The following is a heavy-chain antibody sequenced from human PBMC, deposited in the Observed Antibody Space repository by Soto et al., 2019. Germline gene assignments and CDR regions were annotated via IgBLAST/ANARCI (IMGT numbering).Heavy chain of an antibody. D-gene: IGHD1-26*01. V-gene: IGHV3-33*01. Sequence: QVQLVESGGGVVQPGRSLRLSCAASGFTFNNFGIHWVRQAPGKGLEWVAVIWYDGSNKFYADSVKGRVTISRDNSKITLYLQMNSLRADDTAVYYCARAPDLYSGTYDFDYWGQGTLVTVSS. J-gene: IGHJ4*02. CDR1: GFTFNNFG. CDR2: IWYDGSNK. CDR3: ARAPDLYSGTYDFDY.